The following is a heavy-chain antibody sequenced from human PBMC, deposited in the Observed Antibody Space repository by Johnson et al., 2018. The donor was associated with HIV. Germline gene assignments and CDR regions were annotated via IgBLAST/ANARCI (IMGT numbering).Heavy chain of an antibody. Sequence: QVLLLESGGGLVQPGGSLRLFCAASGFTFSGYPMNWMRQAPGKGLEWVSHISSSGSTIYYADSVKGRFTISRDNAKKSLYLQMNSLKTEDTAVYYCMTMATTHEGYAFDIWGQGTMVTVSS. D-gene: IGHD5-24*01. CDR1: GFTFSGYP. CDR3: MTMATTHEGYAFDI. V-gene: IGHV3-11*01. J-gene: IGHJ3*02. CDR2: ISSSGSTI.